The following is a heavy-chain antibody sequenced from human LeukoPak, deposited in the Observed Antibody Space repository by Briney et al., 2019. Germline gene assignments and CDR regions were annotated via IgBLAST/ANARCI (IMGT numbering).Heavy chain of an antibody. CDR3: ARDRREPDAFDI. Sequence: GGSLRLSCAASGFTFSSYGMHWVRQAPGKGLEWVSAISGSGGSTYYADSVKGRFTISRDNAKNSLYLQTNSLRAEDTAVYYCARDRREPDAFDIWGQGTMVTVSS. J-gene: IGHJ3*02. D-gene: IGHD1-26*01. CDR1: GFTFSSYG. V-gene: IGHV3-21*01. CDR2: ISGSGGST.